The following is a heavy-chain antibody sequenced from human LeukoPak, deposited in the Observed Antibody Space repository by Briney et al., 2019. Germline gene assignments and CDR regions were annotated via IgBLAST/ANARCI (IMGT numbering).Heavy chain of an antibody. V-gene: IGHV3-74*01. CDR1: GFTFSSYW. CDR3: ARVGGAYDMFDY. J-gene: IGHJ4*02. Sequence: GGSLRLSCADSGFTFSSYWMHWVRQAPGKGLVWVSRINSDGSSTSYADSVKGRFTISRDNAKNTLYLQMNSLRAEDTAVYYCARVGGAYDMFDYWGQGTLVTVSS. D-gene: IGHD3-22*01. CDR2: INSDGSST.